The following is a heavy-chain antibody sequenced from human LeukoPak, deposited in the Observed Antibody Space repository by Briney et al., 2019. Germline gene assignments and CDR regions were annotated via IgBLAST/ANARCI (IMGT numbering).Heavy chain of an antibody. CDR2: IKQDGSEK. CDR1: GLSFSSYW. Sequence: GGSLRLSCTASGLSFSSYWLTWVRQAPGKGLEWVANIKQDGSEKNYVASVKGRFTISRDDTKNSLYLQMNSLRDEDTAVYHYVSRRCTATACFAASFNCFDYWGQGTLVTVSS. D-gene: IGHD2-8*02. CDR3: VSRRCTATACFAASFNCFDY. V-gene: IGHV3-7*03. J-gene: IGHJ4*02.